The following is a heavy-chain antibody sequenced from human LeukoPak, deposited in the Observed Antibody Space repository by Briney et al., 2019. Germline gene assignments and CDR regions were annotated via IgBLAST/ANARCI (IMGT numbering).Heavy chain of an antibody. V-gene: IGHV3-43*01. CDR3: AKDMGSGSYYRFDY. D-gene: IGHD3-10*01. J-gene: IGHJ4*02. CDR2: ISWDGGST. Sequence: GGSLRLSCAASGFTFDDYTMHWVRQAPGKGLEWVSLISWDGGSTYYADSVKGRFTISRDNSKNSLYLQMNSLRTEDTALYYRAKDMGSGSYYRFDYWGQGTLVTVSS. CDR1: GFTFDDYT.